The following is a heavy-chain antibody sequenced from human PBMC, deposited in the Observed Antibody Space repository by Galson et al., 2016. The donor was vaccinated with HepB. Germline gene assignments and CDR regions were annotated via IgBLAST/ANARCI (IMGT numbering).Heavy chain of an antibody. CDR3: ARGGPAYCSGGSCHYYFDY. J-gene: IGHJ4*02. D-gene: IGHD2-15*01. Sequence: SLRLSCAASGFTFSSYIVNWVRQAPGKGLEWVSSISSTSSHIYYADSVKGRFTVSRDNANNSLFLQMNSLRAEDTAVYYCARGGPAYCSGGSCHYYFDYWGQGTLVTVSS. CDR1: GFTFSSYI. V-gene: IGHV3-21*01. CDR2: ISSTSSHI.